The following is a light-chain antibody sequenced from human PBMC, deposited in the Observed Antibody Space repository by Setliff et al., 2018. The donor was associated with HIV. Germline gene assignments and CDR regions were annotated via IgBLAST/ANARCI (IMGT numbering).Light chain of an antibody. CDR1: SADVGSYNF. Sequence: LTQPASVSGSPGQSITISCTGTSADVGSYNFVSWYQQHPGKAPKLLIYDVSNRPSGVSNRFSGSKSGNTASLTISGLQAEDEADYYCSSYTRSSTYVFGAGTKVTVL. V-gene: IGLV2-14*03. J-gene: IGLJ1*01. CDR2: DVS. CDR3: SSYTRSSTYV.